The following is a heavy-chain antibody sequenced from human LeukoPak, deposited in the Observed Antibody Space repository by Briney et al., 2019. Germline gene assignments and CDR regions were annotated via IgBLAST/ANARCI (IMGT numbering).Heavy chain of an antibody. D-gene: IGHD3/OR15-3a*01. CDR2: IKLEGSEK. V-gene: IGHV3-7*03. CDR3: ARDQYDTWSRRGNFDS. J-gene: IGHJ4*02. Sequence: GGSLRLSCVASGFTFGKYWMSWVRQAPGKGLEWVANIKLEGSEKNYVDSVKGRFTISRDNTKNSLYLQMNSLRAKDTAVFYCARDQYDTWSRRGNFDSWGQGTLVIVSS. CDR1: GFTFGKYW.